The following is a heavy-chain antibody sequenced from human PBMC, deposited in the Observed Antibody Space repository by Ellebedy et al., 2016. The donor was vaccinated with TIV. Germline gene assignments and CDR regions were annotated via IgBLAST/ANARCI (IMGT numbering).Heavy chain of an antibody. CDR2: VSAYNGDI. V-gene: IGHV1-18*01. CDR1: GYTFTNHG. D-gene: IGHD3-10*01. J-gene: IGHJ4*02. Sequence: AASVKVSCKGSGYTFTNHGITWVRQAPGQGLEWMGLVSAYNGDIKYAQKFQDRVTMTTDTYTSSGYMELRSLRSDDTAVYFCATGGSMIRGFDYWGQGTLVTVSS. CDR3: ATGGSMIRGFDY.